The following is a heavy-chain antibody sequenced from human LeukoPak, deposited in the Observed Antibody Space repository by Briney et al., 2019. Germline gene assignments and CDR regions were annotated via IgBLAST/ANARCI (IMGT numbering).Heavy chain of an antibody. J-gene: IGHJ4*02. CDR3: ARGGTGDGNYFDN. V-gene: IGHV3-48*01. D-gene: IGHD7-27*01. CDR2: ISGSSNNI. Sequence: PGGSLRLSCAASGFTFSRYSMNWVRQAPGKGLEWLSYISGSSNNIYYADSVKGRFTVSRDNAKNSLYLQMDSLRADDAAVFYCARGGTGDGNYFDNWGRGTLVTVSS. CDR1: GFTFSRYS.